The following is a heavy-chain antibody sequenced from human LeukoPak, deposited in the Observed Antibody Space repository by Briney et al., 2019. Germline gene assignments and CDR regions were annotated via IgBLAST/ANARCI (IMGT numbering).Heavy chain of an antibody. CDR1: GYTFTTYG. D-gene: IGHD2-15*01. V-gene: IGHV1-18*01. CDR2: ISPYNGNT. Sequence: ASVRVSCKASGYTFTTYGISWVRQAPGQGLEWMGWISPYNGNTNYAQKLQGRVTMTTDTSTSTAYMELRSLRSDDTAVYYCARDRAVVVAATDYWGQGTLVTVSS. CDR3: ARDRAVVVAATDY. J-gene: IGHJ4*02.